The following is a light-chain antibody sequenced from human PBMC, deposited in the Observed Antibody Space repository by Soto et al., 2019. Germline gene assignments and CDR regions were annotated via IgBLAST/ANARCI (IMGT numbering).Light chain of an antibody. CDR1: QGINNW. V-gene: IGKV1-12*01. CDR3: QQANSFPLT. Sequence: DIQMTQSPSSVSAFVGDRVSITRRASQGINNWLAWYQQKAGKAPKLLIYAASSLQSGVPSRFSGSGSGTDFTLTISSLQPEDSATYFCQQANSFPLTFGGGTIIEIK. CDR2: AAS. J-gene: IGKJ4*01.